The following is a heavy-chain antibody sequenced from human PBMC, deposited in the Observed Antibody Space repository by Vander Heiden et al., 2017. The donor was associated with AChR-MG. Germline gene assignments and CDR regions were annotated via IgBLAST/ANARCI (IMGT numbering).Heavy chain of an antibody. V-gene: IGHV3-48*02. D-gene: IGHD2-21*02. J-gene: IGHJ3*02. CDR3: AREGGGTAYDAFDI. Sequence: EVQLVESGGGLVQPGGSLRLSCAASGFTFSSYSMNWVRQAPGKGLEWVSYISSSSSTIYYADSVKGRFTISRDNAKNSLYLQMNSMREEDTAVYYCAREGGGTAYDAFDIWGQGTMVTVSS. CDR1: GFTFSSYS. CDR2: ISSSSSTI.